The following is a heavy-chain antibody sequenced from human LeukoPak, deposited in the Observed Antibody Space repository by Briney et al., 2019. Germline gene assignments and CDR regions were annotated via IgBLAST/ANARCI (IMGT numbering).Heavy chain of an antibody. D-gene: IGHD3-22*01. CDR1: GDSVSSNSAA. CDR3: ARANYFDSSGYGYNWFDP. Sequence: SQTLSLTCAISGDSVSSNSAAWNWIRQSPSRGLEWLGRTYYRSKWYSDYAISVKSRITINPDTSKNQFSLQLNSVTPEDTAVYYCARANYFDSSGYGYNWFDPWGQGILVTVSS. V-gene: IGHV6-1*01. CDR2: TYYRSKWYS. J-gene: IGHJ5*02.